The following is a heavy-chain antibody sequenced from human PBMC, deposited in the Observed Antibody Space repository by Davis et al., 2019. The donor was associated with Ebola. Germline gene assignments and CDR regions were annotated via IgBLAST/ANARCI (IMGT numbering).Heavy chain of an antibody. CDR3: ARDRGTVFGVLITPLDS. CDR1: GYTFTSYG. CDR2: ISAYNANT. V-gene: IGHV1-18*01. J-gene: IGHJ4*02. D-gene: IGHD3-3*01. Sequence: AASVKVSCKASGYTFTSYGISWVRQAPGQGLEWMGWISAYNANTNYAQKLQGRVTMTTDTSTSTAYMELRSLRSDDTAVYYCARDRGTVFGVLITPLDSWGQGTLVTVSS.